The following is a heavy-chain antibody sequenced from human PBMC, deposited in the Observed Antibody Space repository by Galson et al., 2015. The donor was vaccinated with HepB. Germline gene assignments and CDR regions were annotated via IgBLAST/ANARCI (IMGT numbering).Heavy chain of an antibody. CDR2: ISYDGSNK. D-gene: IGHD3-9*01. J-gene: IGHJ4*02. V-gene: IGHV3-30*04. CDR3: ARDGPGDYDILTGLSRSLDY. Sequence: SLRLSCAASGFTFSNNAMSWVRQAPGKGLEWVAVISYDGSNKYYADSVKGRFTISRDNSKNTLYLQMNSLRAEDTAVYYCARDGPGDYDILTGLSRSLDYWGQGTLVTVSS. CDR1: GFTFSNNA.